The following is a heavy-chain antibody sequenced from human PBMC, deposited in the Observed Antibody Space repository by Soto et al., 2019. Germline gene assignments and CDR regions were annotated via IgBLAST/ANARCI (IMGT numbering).Heavy chain of an antibody. CDR3: ARQYNSHFDY. CDR1: GGSISSSSYY. CDR2: IYYSGST. D-gene: IGHD1-20*01. V-gene: IGHV4-39*07. J-gene: IGHJ4*02. Sequence: SETLSLTCTVSGGSISSSSYYWGWIRQPPGKGLEWIGNIYYSGSTNYNPSLKSRVTISVDTSKNQFSLKLSSVTAADTAVYYCARQYNSHFDYWGQGALVTV.